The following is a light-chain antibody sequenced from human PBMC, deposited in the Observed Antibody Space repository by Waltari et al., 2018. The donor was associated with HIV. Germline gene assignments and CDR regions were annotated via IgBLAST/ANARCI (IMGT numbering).Light chain of an antibody. V-gene: IGLV1-44*01. CDR3: ATWDDSLNGPV. J-gene: IGLJ3*02. Sequence: QSVLTQPPSASGTPGQRVTISCSGSISNTGSNTVNWYQQLPGTAPKPLIYTTNQRPSGVPDRFSGSKSGASASLAISGLQSDDEADYYCATWDDSLNGPVFGGGTKLTVL. CDR1: ISNTGSNT. CDR2: TTN.